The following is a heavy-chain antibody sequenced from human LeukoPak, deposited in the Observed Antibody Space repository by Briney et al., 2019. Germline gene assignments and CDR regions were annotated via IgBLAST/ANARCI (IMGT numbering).Heavy chain of an antibody. CDR2: ISDSGGST. D-gene: IGHD1-14*01. CDR1: GFTFSSYG. V-gene: IGHV3-23*01. CDR3: AKPGAGGSYFDS. Sequence: PGGSLRPSCAASGFTFSSYGMGWVRQAPGKGLEWVSSISDSGGSTYYSDSVKSRFTISRDNSKNTPYLQMNSLRAGDAALYYCAKPGAGGSYFDSWGQGTQVTVSS. J-gene: IGHJ4*02.